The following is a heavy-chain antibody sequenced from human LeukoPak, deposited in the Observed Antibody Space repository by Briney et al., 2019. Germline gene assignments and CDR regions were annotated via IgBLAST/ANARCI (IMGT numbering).Heavy chain of an antibody. J-gene: IGHJ6*02. D-gene: IGHD6-13*01. CDR1: GYTFTSYD. Sequence: GASVKVSCKASGYTFTSYDINWVRQAPGQGLEWMGWMNPNSGNTGYAQKFQGRVTMTRNTSISTAYMELSSLRSEDTAVYYCVYSSQTVSYYYGMDVWGQGTTVTVSS. CDR3: VYSSQTVSYYYGMDV. CDR2: MNPNSGNT. V-gene: IGHV1-8*01.